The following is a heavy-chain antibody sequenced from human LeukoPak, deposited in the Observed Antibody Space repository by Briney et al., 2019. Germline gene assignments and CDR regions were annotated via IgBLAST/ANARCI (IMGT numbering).Heavy chain of an antibody. Sequence: SGTLSLTCTVSGGSISSGSYYWNWIRQPAGKGLEWIGRIYISGSTNYNPSLKSRVTISVDTSKNQFSLKLSSVTAADTAVYYCARAPGYCSSTSCFGLNYWGQGTLVTVSS. CDR2: IYISGST. CDR3: ARAPGYCSSTSCFGLNY. J-gene: IGHJ4*02. V-gene: IGHV4-61*02. CDR1: GGSISSGSYY. D-gene: IGHD2-2*01.